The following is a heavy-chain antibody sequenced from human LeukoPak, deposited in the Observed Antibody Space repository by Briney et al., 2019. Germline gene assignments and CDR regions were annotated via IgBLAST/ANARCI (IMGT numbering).Heavy chain of an antibody. J-gene: IGHJ4*02. V-gene: IGHV3-33*01. D-gene: IGHD6-19*01. CDR3: ARISLPGIAVGGIDY. Sequence: GGSLRLSCAASGFTFSSSGMHWVRQPPSKGLEWVAVIWSDGSNQIYADSVKGRFTISRDNTKNSLYLQMNSLTAEDTAVYYCARISLPGIAVGGIDYWGQGTLVTVTS. CDR2: IWSDGSNQ. CDR1: GFTFSSSG.